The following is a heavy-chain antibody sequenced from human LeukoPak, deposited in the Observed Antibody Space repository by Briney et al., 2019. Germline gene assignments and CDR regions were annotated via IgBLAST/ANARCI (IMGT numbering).Heavy chain of an antibody. J-gene: IGHJ4*02. CDR3: ARTIFGVVINGRGDDYFDY. CDR2: INTNTGNP. V-gene: IGHV7-4-1*02. D-gene: IGHD3-3*01. CDR1: GYTFTSYG. Sequence: WASVKVSCKASGYTFTSYGISWVRQAPGQGLEWMGWINTNTGNPTYAQGFTGRFVFSLDTSVSTAYLQISSLKAEDTAVYYCARTIFGVVINGRGDDYFDYWGQGTLVTVSS.